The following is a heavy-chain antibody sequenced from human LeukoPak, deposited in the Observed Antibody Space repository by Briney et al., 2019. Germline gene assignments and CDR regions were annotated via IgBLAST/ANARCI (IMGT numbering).Heavy chain of an antibody. Sequence: GGSLRLSCAASGFTFSSYDMHWVRQATGKGLEWVSAIGTAGDTYYPGSVKGRFTISRENAENSLYLQMNSLRAGDTAVYYCARAGFGGRAFDIWGQGTMVTVSS. V-gene: IGHV3-13*01. CDR1: GFTFSSYD. J-gene: IGHJ3*02. CDR2: IGTAGDT. D-gene: IGHD3-10*01. CDR3: ARAGFGGRAFDI.